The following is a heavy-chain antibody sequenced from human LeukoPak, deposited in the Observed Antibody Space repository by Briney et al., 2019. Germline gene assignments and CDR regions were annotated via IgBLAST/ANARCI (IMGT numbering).Heavy chain of an antibody. CDR2: GSESGGT. CDR1: GGSFSGYY. Sequence: KPSETLSLTCAVYGGSFSGYYWSWIRQPPGKGLEWIGEGSESGGTKFNPSLKSRVTISADTSKNPFSLKLNSVTAADTAVYYCAKNGQSGFSFDPWGQGTLVTVSS. CDR3: AKNGQSGFSFDP. V-gene: IGHV4-34*01. D-gene: IGHD3-3*01. J-gene: IGHJ5*02.